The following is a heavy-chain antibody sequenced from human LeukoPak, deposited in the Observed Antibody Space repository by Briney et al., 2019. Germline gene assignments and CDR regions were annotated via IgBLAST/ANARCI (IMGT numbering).Heavy chain of an antibody. CDR3: AKGKYYDFWSGYTEFDY. J-gene: IGHJ4*02. D-gene: IGHD3-3*01. Sequence: GGSLRLSCAASGFTFSSYGMHWVRQAPGKGLEWVAFIRYDGSNKYYADSVKGRFTISRDNSKNTLYLQMNSLRAEDTAVYYCAKGKYYDFWSGYTEFDYWGQGTLVTVSS. CDR2: IRYDGSNK. V-gene: IGHV3-30*02. CDR1: GFTFSSYG.